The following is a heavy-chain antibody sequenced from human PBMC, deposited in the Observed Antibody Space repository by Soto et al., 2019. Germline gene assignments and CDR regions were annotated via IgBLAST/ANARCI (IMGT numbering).Heavy chain of an antibody. D-gene: IGHD6-19*01. J-gene: IGHJ4*02. CDR2: ISYDGSNK. CDR3: AKDRQWQGLYYFDY. V-gene: IGHV3-30*18. CDR1: GFTFSSYG. Sequence: LRLSCAASGFTFSSYGMHWVRQAPGKGLEWVAVISYDGSNKYYADSVKGRFTISRDNSKNTLYLQMNSLRAEDTAVYYCAKDRQWQGLYYFDYWGQGTLVTVSS.